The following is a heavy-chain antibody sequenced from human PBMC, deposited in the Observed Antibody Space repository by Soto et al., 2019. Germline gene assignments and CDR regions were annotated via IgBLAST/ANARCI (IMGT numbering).Heavy chain of an antibody. D-gene: IGHD3-22*01. CDR1: GFTFSNYG. Sequence: GGSLRLSCAASGFTFSNYGMYWVRQAPGKGLEWVSDICSSGSTIYYADSVKGRLTLSRDNAKNSVYLQMNSLRDEDTAVYYCARVSYYENSGGHFDYWGQGTLVTVSS. CDR3: ARVSYYENSGGHFDY. CDR2: ICSSGSTI. J-gene: IGHJ4*02. V-gene: IGHV3-48*02.